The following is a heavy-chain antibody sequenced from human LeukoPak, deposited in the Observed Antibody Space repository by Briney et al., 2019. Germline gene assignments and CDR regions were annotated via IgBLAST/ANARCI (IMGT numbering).Heavy chain of an antibody. J-gene: IGHJ6*02. CDR2: IYYSGST. CDR1: GGSVSSGSYY. Sequence: SETLSLTCTVSGGSVSSGSYYWSWIWQPPGKGLEWIGYIYYSGSTNYNPSLKSRVTISVDTSKNQFSLKLSSVTAADTAVYYCARDRHYYDSSGYYPRMDVWGQGTTVTVSS. CDR3: ARDRHYYDSSGYYPRMDV. V-gene: IGHV4-61*01. D-gene: IGHD3-22*01.